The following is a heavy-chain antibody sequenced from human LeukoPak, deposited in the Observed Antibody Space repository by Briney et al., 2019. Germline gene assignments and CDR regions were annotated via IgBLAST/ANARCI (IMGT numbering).Heavy chain of an antibody. J-gene: IGHJ4*02. CDR1: GFTCSSYE. D-gene: IGHD3-9*01. V-gene: IGHV3-48*03. Sequence: GGSLRLSCAASGFTCSSYEMNWVRQAPRKGLEWVSYISSSGSTIYYADSVKGRFTISRDNAKNSLYLQMNSLRAEDTALYYCAKDHYDILTGYNDYWGQGTLVTVSS. CDR2: ISSSGSTI. CDR3: AKDHYDILTGYNDY.